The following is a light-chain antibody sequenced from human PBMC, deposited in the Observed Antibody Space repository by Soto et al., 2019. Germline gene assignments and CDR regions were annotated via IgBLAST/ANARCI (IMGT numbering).Light chain of an antibody. J-gene: IGKJ1*01. V-gene: IGKV3-20*01. CDR3: QQYDSSPRT. CDR2: GAS. CDR1: QDIRSS. Sequence: EIVMTQSPATLSVSPGERVTLSCRASQDIRSSLAWYQQKPGQAPRLLIYGASNRATGIPDRFSGSGSGTDFTLTISRLEPEDFAVYYCQQYDSSPRTFGQGTKVEIK.